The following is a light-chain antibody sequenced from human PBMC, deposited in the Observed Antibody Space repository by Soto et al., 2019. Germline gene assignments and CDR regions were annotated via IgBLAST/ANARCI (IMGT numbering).Light chain of an antibody. CDR3: SSYTSSSTYV. V-gene: IGLV2-14*01. CDR2: EVS. CDR1: SSDVGGYNY. J-gene: IGLJ1*01. Sequence: QSALTQPASVSGSPGQSITISCTGTSSDVGGYNYVSWSQQHPGKAPQLMIYEVSNRPSGVSHRFSGSKSGNTASLTISGLQAEDEADYYCSSYTSSSTYVFGTGTKLTGL.